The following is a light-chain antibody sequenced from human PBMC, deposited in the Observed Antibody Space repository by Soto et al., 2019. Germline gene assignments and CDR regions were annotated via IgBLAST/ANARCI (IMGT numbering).Light chain of an antibody. CDR2: EDT. CDR3: CSYGEITL. Sequence: QSVLTQPASVSGSPGQSITISCTATSSGVWSYNLVSWYQQHPGKAPKLIIYEDTKRPSGLSNRFSGSKSGNTASLTISGLQAEDEADYYCCSYGEITLFGGGTKVTVL. J-gene: IGLJ2*01. CDR1: SSGVWSYNL. V-gene: IGLV2-23*01.